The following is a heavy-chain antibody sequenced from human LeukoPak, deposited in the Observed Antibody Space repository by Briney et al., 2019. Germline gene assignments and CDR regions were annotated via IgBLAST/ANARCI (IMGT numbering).Heavy chain of an antibody. CDR1: GFTFSSYW. CDR2: IKPDGSDK. V-gene: IGHV3-7*01. D-gene: IGHD5-24*01. CDR3: GRGDGWVLDY. J-gene: IGHJ4*02. Sequence: PGGSLRLSCAASGFTFSSYWMSWVRQAPGKGLEWVANIKPDGSDKYSVDSVKGRFTISRDNAKNTLYLRMNSLRAEDTAVYYCGRGDGWVLDYWGQGTLVTVSS.